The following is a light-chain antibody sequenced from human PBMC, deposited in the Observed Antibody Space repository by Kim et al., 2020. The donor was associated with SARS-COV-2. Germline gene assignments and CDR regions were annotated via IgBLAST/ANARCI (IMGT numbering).Light chain of an antibody. J-gene: IGLJ3*02. CDR3: QTWVTGIQV. Sequence: ASVKLTRTLSSGHASYDIAWHQQQPQKGPRYLMKLNSDGSHNKGDGIPDRFSGSSSGAERYLTISSLQSEDEADYYCQTWVTGIQVFGGGTQLTVL. V-gene: IGLV4-69*01. CDR2: LNSDGSH. CDR1: SGHASYD.